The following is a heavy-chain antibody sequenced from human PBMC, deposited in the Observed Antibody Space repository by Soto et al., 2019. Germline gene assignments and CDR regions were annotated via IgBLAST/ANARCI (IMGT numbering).Heavy chain of an antibody. J-gene: IGHJ3*02. V-gene: IGHV5-51*01. Sequence: GESLKISCKGSGYSFTSYWIGWVRQMPGKGLEWMGIIYPGDSDTRYSPSFQGQVTISADKSISTAYLQWSSLKASDTALYYCATTYYHILIERIRYAIDIWGQGTMVSVSS. CDR1: GYSFTSYW. CDR3: ATTYYHILIERIRYAIDI. CDR2: IYPGDSDT. D-gene: IGHD3-9*01.